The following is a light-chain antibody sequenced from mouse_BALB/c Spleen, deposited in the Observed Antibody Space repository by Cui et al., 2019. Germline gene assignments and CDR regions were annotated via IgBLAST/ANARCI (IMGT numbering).Light chain of an antibody. CDR2: STT. Sequence: QVVLTKSPAIMSPSLGEENTLTCSASSSVSYMHWYQQKSGTSPKLLIYSTTNLTSGVPSRYSGSGSGTFYSLTISSVEAEDAADYYCHQWSSYPWTFGGGTKLEIK. V-gene: IGKV4-80*01. CDR3: HQWSSYPWT. J-gene: IGKJ1*01. CDR1: SSVSY.